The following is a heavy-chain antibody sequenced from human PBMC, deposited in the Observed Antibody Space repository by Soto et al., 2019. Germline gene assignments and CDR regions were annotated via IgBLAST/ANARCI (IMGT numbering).Heavy chain of an antibody. CDR1: GYTFTSYY. D-gene: IGHD3-3*02. J-gene: IGHJ3*02. CDR2: INPSGGST. CDR3: ARDTETLGPRANDALDI. Sequence: ASVKVSCKASGYTFTSYYMHWVRQAPGQGLEWMGIINPSGGSTKYSQNFQGRVSITRDTSASTVYMELTGLTSEDTAVYYCARDTETLGPRANDALDIWGQGTMVTVS. V-gene: IGHV1-46*01.